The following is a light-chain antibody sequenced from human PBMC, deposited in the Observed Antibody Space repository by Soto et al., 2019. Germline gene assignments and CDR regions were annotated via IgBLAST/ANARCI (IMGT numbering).Light chain of an antibody. V-gene: IGKV3-15*01. Sequence: EITMTQFPGILSASPGEGVTLSCRAAQDVTTNLAWYQQKPGQAPRLLIYGASTRATGIPARFSGSGSGTEFTLTISSLQPDDFATYYCQQYNSYSEAFGQGTKVDI. CDR1: QDVTTN. CDR2: GAS. J-gene: IGKJ1*01. CDR3: QQYNSYSEA.